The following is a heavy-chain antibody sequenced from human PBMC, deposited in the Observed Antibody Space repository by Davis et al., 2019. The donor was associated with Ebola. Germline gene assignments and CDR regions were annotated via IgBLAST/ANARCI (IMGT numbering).Heavy chain of an antibody. CDR2: INAGNGNT. J-gene: IGHJ5*02. V-gene: IGHV1-3*01. CDR1: GYTFTSYA. D-gene: IGHD1-1*01. Sequence: ASVKVSCKASGYTFTSYAMHWVRQAPGQRLEWMGWINAGNGNTKYSQKFQGRVTITRDTSASTAYMELSSLRSEDTAVYYCARDGTEWQLERERFDPWGQGTLVTVSS. CDR3: ARDGTEWQLERERFDP.